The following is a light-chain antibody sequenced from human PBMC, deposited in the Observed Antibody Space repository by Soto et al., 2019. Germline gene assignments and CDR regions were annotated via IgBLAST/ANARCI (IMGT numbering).Light chain of an antibody. V-gene: IGKV3-20*01. CDR1: QSVNSNY. Sequence: EIVLTQSPGTLSLSPGERATLSCRAGQSVNSNYLAWYQQRPGQAPRLLIYAASNRVTGIPDRFSGSGSGTDFTLTISRLEPEDFAVYYCQQYCSSVRTFGQGTKVELK. J-gene: IGKJ1*01. CDR2: AAS. CDR3: QQYCSSVRT.